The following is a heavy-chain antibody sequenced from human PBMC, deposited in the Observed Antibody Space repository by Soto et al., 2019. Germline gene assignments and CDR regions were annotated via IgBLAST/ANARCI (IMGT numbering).Heavy chain of an antibody. V-gene: IGHV4-34*01. Sequence: SETLSLTCAVYGGSFSGYYWSWIRQPPGKGLEWIGEINHSGSTNYNPSLKSRVTISVDTSKNQFSLKLSSVTAADTAVYYCAMDTYYYDSSGYTRPDAFDIWGQGTMVTVSS. CDR1: GGSFSGYY. CDR3: AMDTYYYDSSGYTRPDAFDI. CDR2: INHSGST. J-gene: IGHJ3*02. D-gene: IGHD3-22*01.